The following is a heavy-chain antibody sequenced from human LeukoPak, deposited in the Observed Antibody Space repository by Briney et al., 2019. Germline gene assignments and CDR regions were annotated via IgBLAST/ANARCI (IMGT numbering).Heavy chain of an antibody. Sequence: GESLKISCKGSGYSFTTYWIGCVRQMPGKGLEWMGIIYPDNSDTRYSPSSQGQLTISADKSISTACLQWSSLKASDTAMYYCARRCSGGGCYSVSAFDIWGQGTMVTVSS. D-gene: IGHD2-15*01. J-gene: IGHJ3*02. CDR2: IYPDNSDT. CDR3: ARRCSGGGCYSVSAFDI. V-gene: IGHV5-51*01. CDR1: GYSFTTYW.